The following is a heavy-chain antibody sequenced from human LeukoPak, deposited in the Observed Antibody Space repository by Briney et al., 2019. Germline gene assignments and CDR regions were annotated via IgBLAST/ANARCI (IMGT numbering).Heavy chain of an antibody. D-gene: IGHD3-10*01. V-gene: IGHV3-74*01. CDR1: GFTFSTYW. J-gene: IGHJ4*02. Sequence: GGSLRLSCAASGFTFSTYWMHWVRQAPGKGLVWVSGISSDGRSTTYADSVKGRFSISRDNAKNTLYLQMNSLGAEDTAIYYCARDRASHFDYWGQGTLVTVSS. CDR3: ARDRASHFDY. CDR2: ISSDGRST.